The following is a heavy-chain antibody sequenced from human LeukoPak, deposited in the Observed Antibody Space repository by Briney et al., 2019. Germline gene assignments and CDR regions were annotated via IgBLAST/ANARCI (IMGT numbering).Heavy chain of an antibody. J-gene: IGHJ5*02. CDR3: ARLPEIYCSSTSCPYNWFDP. V-gene: IGHV4-38-2*01. Sequence: SETLSLTCAVSGYSISSGYYWGWIRQPPGKGLEWIGSIYHSGSTYYNPSLKSRVTISVDTSKNQFSLKLSSVTAADTAVYYCARLPEIYCSSTSCPYNWFDPWGQGTLVTVSS. CDR2: IYHSGST. CDR1: GYSISSGYY. D-gene: IGHD2-2*01.